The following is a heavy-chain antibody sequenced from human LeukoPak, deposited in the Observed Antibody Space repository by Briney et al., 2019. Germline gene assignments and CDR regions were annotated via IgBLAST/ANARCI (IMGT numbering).Heavy chain of an antibody. J-gene: IGHJ3*02. CDR2: ISYDGSNK. D-gene: IGHD1-26*01. V-gene: IGHV3-30-3*01. CDR3: AKVKWEGFIGFAFDI. CDR1: GFTFSSYA. Sequence: GGSLRLSCAASGFTFSSYAMHWVRQAPGKGLEWVAVISYDGSNKYYADSVKGRFTISRDNSKNTLYLQMNSLRAEDTAVYYCAKVKWEGFIGFAFDIWGQGTMVTVSS.